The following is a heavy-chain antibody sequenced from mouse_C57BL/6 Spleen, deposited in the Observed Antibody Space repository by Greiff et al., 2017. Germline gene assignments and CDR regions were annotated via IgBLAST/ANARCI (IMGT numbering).Heavy chain of an antibody. V-gene: IGHV1-55*01. CDR2: IYPGSGST. J-gene: IGHJ3*01. D-gene: IGHD2-3*01. CDR1: GYTFTSYW. CDR3: AGIYDGYYAWFAY. Sequence: QVQLQQPGAELVKPGASVKMSCKASGYTFTSYWITWVKQRPGQGLEWIGDIYPGSGSTNYNEKFKSKATLTVDTSSSTAYMQLSSLTSEDSSVYYCAGIYDGYYAWFAYWGQGTLVTVSA.